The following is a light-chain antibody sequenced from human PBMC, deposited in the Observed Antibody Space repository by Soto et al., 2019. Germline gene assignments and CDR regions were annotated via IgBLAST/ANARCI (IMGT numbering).Light chain of an antibody. CDR1: QSISSY. J-gene: IGKJ5*01. CDR3: QQSYSTPPQIT. V-gene: IGKV1-39*01. Sequence: DIQMTQSPSSLSASVGDRVTITCRASQSISSYLNWYQQKPGKAPKLPIYAASSLQSGVPSRFSGSGSGTDFTLTISSLQPEDFATYYCQQSYSTPPQITFGQGTRLEIK. CDR2: AAS.